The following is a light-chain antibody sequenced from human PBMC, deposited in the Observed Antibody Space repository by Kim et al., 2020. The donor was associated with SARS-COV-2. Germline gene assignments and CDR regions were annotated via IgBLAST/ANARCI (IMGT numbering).Light chain of an antibody. CDR2: SNN. Sequence: QSVLTQTTSASGTPGQRVTISCSGSSSNIGSNNVVWYQQLPGAAPNLLIYSNNQRPSGIPDRFSGSRSGTSASLAISGLQSGDEADYYCAIWDDSLKQGGSGGGTKLTVL. V-gene: IGLV1-44*01. CDR1: SSNIGSNN. CDR3: AIWDDSLKQGG. J-gene: IGLJ3*02.